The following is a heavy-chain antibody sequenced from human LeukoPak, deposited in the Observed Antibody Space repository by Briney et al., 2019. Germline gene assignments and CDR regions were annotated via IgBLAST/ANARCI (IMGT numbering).Heavy chain of an antibody. J-gene: IGHJ4*02. CDR1: GGSISSYY. D-gene: IGHD3-22*01. Sequence: SETLSLTCTVSGGSISSYYWSWIRQPPGKGLKWIGYIYYSGSTNYNPSLKSRVTISVDTSKNQFSLKLSSVTAADTAVYYCARVDDSSGPYFDYWGQGTLVTVSS. CDR2: IYYSGST. CDR3: ARVDDSSGPYFDY. V-gene: IGHV4-59*01.